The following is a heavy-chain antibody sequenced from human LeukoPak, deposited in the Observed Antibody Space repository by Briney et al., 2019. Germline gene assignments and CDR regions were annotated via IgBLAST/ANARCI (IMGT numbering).Heavy chain of an antibody. CDR1: GGSFSGYY. J-gene: IGHJ5*02. D-gene: IGHD2-15*01. Sequence: AETLSLTCSVSGGSFSGYYWTWIRQPPGKGLEWIGEINHSGRTNYNPFLKSRVIISVDTSKNQFSLKVNSVTAADTAVYYCARPLGYCSDSRCPQSWFDPWGQGTLVTVSS. CDR2: INHSGRT. V-gene: IGHV4-34*01. CDR3: ARPLGYCSDSRCPQSWFDP.